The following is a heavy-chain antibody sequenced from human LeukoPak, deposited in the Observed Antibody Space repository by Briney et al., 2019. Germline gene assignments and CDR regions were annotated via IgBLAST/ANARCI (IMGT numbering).Heavy chain of an antibody. Sequence: GGSLRLSCAASGFTFSTYSMNWVRQAPGKGLEWVSSISSSSGYIYYADLVKGRFTISRDNAKNSLYLQMNSLRAEDTAVYYCARDLEVAAAPDFWGQGTLVTVSS. V-gene: IGHV3-21*01. CDR3: ARDLEVAAAPDF. D-gene: IGHD2-15*01. CDR2: ISSSSGYI. CDR1: GFTFSTYS. J-gene: IGHJ4*02.